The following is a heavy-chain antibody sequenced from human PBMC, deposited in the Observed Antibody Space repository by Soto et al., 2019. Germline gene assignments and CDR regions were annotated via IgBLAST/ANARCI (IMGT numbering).Heavy chain of an antibody. CDR3: ARDMGGYYFEPNDY. J-gene: IGHJ4*02. V-gene: IGHV1-8*01. CDR1: GYTFSSYD. Sequence: ASVKVSCKASGYTFSSYDINWVRQTTGQGLEWMGWMNPNSGDTGYAQKFQGRVTMTTDTSTATAYMELRSLRSDDTAVYYCARDMGGYYFEPNDYWGQGTLVTVSS. D-gene: IGHD3-22*01. CDR2: MNPNSGDT.